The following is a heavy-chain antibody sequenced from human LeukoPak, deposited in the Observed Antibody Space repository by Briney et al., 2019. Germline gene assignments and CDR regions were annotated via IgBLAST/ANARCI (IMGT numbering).Heavy chain of an antibody. V-gene: IGHV4-31*03. D-gene: IGHD3-10*01. CDR3: ARVRRFGELSLDY. Sequence: SETLSLTCTVSGGSISSGGYYWSWIRQHPGKGLEWIGYIYYSGSTYYNPSLKSRVTISVDTSKNHFSLKLSSVTAADTAVYYCARVRRFGELSLDYWGQGTLVTVSS. CDR2: IYYSGST. J-gene: IGHJ4*02. CDR1: GGSISSGGYY.